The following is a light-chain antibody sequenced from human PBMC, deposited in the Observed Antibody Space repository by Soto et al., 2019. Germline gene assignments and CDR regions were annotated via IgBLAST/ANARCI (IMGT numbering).Light chain of an antibody. V-gene: IGKV3-15*01. J-gene: IGKJ4*01. CDR2: VAS. Sequence: EIVMTQSPATLSVSPGERATLSCRASQSVSSNLAWYQQKPGQTPKLLIYVASTRATGIPARFSGSGSGTEFPLTISSLQSEDFAVYYWQQYNVWPLTFGGGTKVEFK. CDR1: QSVSSN. CDR3: QQYNVWPLT.